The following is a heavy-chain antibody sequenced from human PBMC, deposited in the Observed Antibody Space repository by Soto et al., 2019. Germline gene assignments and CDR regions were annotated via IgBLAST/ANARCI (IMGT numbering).Heavy chain of an antibody. J-gene: IGHJ3*02. CDR2: ISGSGSII. Sequence: QVQLVESGGGLVKPGGSLRLSCAASGFTFSDDYMSWIRQAPGKGLEWVAYISGSGSIIDYADSVKGRFTISRDNAKNSLYLKMNNLRAEDTAVYYCAEEGDHFDRSCYFLRDAFDIWGHGTMVTVSS. D-gene: IGHD3-22*01. V-gene: IGHV3-11*01. CDR3: AEEGDHFDRSCYFLRDAFDI. CDR1: GFTFSDDY.